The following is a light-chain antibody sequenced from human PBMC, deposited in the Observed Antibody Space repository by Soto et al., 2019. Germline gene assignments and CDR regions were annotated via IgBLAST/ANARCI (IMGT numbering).Light chain of an antibody. Sequence: EIVLTQSPATLSSFPGDRVTLSCRASQSVSSYLAWYQQKPGQAPRLLIYGASNRATGIPARFSGSGSGTDFTLTISSLEPEDFAVYYCQQRSNWPLTFGGGTKVDIK. CDR2: GAS. J-gene: IGKJ4*01. CDR1: QSVSSY. V-gene: IGKV3-11*01. CDR3: QQRSNWPLT.